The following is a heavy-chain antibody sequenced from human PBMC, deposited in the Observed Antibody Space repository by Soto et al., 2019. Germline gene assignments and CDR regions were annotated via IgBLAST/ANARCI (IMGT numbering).Heavy chain of an antibody. CDR2: IIPIFGTA. D-gene: IGHD1-26*01. CDR1: GGTFSSYA. V-gene: IGHV1-69*13. J-gene: IGHJ4*02. CDR3: ARWIVGATTRFPDY. Sequence: SVKVSCKASGGTFSSYAISWVRQAPGQGLEWMGGIIPIFGTANYAQKFQGRVTITADESTSTAYMELSSLRSEDTAVYYCARWIVGATTRFPDYWGQGTLVTVSS.